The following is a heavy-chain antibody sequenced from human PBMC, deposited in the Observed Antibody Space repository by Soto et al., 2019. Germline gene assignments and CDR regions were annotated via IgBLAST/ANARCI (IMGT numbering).Heavy chain of an antibody. Sequence: PGGSLRLSCAASGFTFDDYGMNWVRQAPGKRLEWVSFTSFSGNTIYYADSVRGRFTISRDNAKSTLFLQMNSLRDDDTATYYCARRLDPLQYSDYWGRGTLVTVSS. D-gene: IGHD5-18*01. CDR3: ARRLDPLQYSDY. CDR2: TSFSGNTI. V-gene: IGHV3-48*02. J-gene: IGHJ4*02. CDR1: GFTFDDYG.